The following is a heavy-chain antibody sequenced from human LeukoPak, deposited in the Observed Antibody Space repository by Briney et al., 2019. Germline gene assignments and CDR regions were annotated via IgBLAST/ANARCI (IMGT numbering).Heavy chain of an antibody. V-gene: IGHV1-69*05. CDR3: ARRSYYDFWSGYYREVEMSWFDP. Sequence: SSVKVSCKASGGTFSSYAISWVRQAPGQGLEWMGRIIPIFGTANYAQKFQGRVTITTDESTSTAYMELSSLRSEDTAVYYCARRSYYDFWSGYYREVEMSWFDPWGQGTLVTVSS. D-gene: IGHD3-3*01. CDR1: GGTFSSYA. CDR2: IIPIFGTA. J-gene: IGHJ5*02.